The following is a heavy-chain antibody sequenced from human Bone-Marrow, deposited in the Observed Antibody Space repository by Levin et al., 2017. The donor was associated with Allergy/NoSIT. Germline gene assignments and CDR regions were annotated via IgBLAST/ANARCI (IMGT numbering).Heavy chain of an antibody. CDR1: GGSLINYY. CDR2: IYYRGST. Sequence: SCSVSGGSLINYYWSWMRQPPGKGLEWIGNIYYRGSTSYNPSLKSRLTISEDTSRNQFSLNMSSVTAADTALYFCARRGGFCSSVSCYGRGDFDSWGQGILVTVSS. V-gene: IGHV4-59*08. D-gene: IGHD2-2*01. J-gene: IGHJ4*02. CDR3: ARRGGFCSSVSCYGRGDFDS.